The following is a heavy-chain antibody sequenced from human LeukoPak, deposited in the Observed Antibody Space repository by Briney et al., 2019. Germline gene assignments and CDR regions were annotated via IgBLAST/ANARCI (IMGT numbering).Heavy chain of an antibody. D-gene: IGHD1-26*01. V-gene: IGHV3-74*01. CDR2: INSDGSST. J-gene: IGHJ4*02. CDR1: GFTFSSYW. CDR3: AKENSGTYLYYFDY. Sequence: GGSLRLSCAASGFTFSSYWMHWVRQAPGKGLVWVSRINSDGSSTSYADSVKGRFTISTDNSKNMLYLQMNSLRPEDTAVYYCAKENSGTYLYYFDYWGQGTLVTVSS.